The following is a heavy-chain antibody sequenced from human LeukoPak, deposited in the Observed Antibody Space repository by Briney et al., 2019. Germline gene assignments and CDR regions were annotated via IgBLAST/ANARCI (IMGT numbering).Heavy chain of an antibody. CDR3: VSGGFDY. CDR2: IRYDGSNK. V-gene: IGHV3-30*02. CDR1: GFTFSSYG. Sequence: GGSLRLSCAASGFTFSSYGMHWVRQAPGKGLEWVAFIRYDGSNKYYADSVKGRFAISRDNSKNTLYLQMNSLRAEDTAVYYCVSGGFDYWGQGTLVTVSS. J-gene: IGHJ4*02. D-gene: IGHD3-16*01.